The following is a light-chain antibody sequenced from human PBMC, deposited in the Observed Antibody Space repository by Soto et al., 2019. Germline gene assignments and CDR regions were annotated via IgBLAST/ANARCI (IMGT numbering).Light chain of an antibody. J-gene: IGKJ1*01. CDR2: DAS. CDR3: QQYNSYSPA. V-gene: IGKV1-5*01. Sequence: DIPMTQAHSTLTASLVDRVTITCRASQSISSWLAWYQQKPGKAPKLLIYDASSLESGVPSRFSGSGSGTEFTLTISSLQPDDFATYYCQQYNSYSPAFGQGSKVDI. CDR1: QSISSW.